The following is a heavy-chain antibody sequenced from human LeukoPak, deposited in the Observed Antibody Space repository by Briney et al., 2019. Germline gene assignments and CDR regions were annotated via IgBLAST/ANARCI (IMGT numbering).Heavy chain of an antibody. CDR2: IYHSGST. D-gene: IGHD2-2*01. CDR1: GYSISSGYY. CDR3: ARDARDIVVVPAAFDAFDI. J-gene: IGHJ3*02. V-gene: IGHV4-38-2*02. Sequence: PSETLSLTCTVSGYSISSGYYWGWIRQPPGKGLEWIGSIYHSGSTYYNPSLKSRVTISVDTSKNQFSLKLSSVTAADTAVYYCARDARDIVVVPAAFDAFDIWGQGTMVTVSS.